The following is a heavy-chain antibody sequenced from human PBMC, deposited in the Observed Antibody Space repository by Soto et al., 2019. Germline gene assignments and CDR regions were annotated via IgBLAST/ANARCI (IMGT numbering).Heavy chain of an antibody. J-gene: IGHJ6*02. CDR2: IIPIFGTA. CDR1: GGTFSSYA. Sequence: GASVKVSCKASGGTFSSYAISWVRQAPGQGLERMGGIIPIFGTANYAQKFQGRVTITADESTSTAYMELSSLRSEDTAVYYCASRSGTMIVVVKSYYYYYGMDVWGQGTTVTVSS. D-gene: IGHD3-22*01. V-gene: IGHV1-69*13. CDR3: ASRSGTMIVVVKSYYYYYGMDV.